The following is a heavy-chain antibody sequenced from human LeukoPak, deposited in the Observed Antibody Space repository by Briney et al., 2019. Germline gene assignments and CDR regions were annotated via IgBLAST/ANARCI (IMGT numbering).Heavy chain of an antibody. CDR1: GYSISSGYY. J-gene: IGHJ6*03. CDR3: ARAIYAYDSSGYYYVTVYYYYMDV. V-gene: IGHV4-38-2*02. D-gene: IGHD3-22*01. Sequence: KPSETLSLTCTVSGYSISSGYYWGWIRQPPGKGLEWIGGIYHSGSPYYNPSLKSRVTISVDTSKNQFSLKLSSVTAADTAVYYCARAIYAYDSSGYYYVTVYYYYMDVWGKGTTVTVSS. CDR2: IYHSGSP.